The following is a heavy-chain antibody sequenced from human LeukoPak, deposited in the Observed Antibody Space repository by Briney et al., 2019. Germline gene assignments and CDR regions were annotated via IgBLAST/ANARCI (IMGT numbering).Heavy chain of an antibody. V-gene: IGHV3-30-3*01. D-gene: IGHD2-21*02. Sequence: GGSLRLSCAASGFTFSSYAMHWVRQAPGKGLEWVAVISYDGSNKYYADSVKGRFTISRDNSKNTLYLQMNSLRAEDTAVYYCARCGGDRYFTHWGQGTLVTVSS. CDR3: ARCGGDRYFTH. CDR2: ISYDGSNK. CDR1: GFTFSSYA. J-gene: IGHJ4*02.